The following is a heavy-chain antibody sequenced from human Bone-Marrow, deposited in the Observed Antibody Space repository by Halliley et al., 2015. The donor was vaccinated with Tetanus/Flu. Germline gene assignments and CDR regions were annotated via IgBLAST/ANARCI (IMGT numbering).Heavy chain of an antibody. Sequence: SLTCTVSGASITNYYWSWIRQPPGKGLEWIGYMFYSGITSYTPSLQSRVTMSVDTSKKQISLELTSVTAADTAVYYCARGGGNYYYALDVWGQGTTVTVSS. D-gene: IGHD3-16*01. CDR3: ARGGGNYYYALDV. J-gene: IGHJ6*02. V-gene: IGHV4-59*01. CDR1: GASITNYY. CDR2: MFYSGIT.